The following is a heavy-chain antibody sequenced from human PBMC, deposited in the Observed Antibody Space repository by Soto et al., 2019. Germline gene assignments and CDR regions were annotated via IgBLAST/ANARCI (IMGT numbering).Heavy chain of an antibody. Sequence: GWSLGLCCAASGFSFNNYWMHWVRQAPGKGLVWVSRINSDGTLTNYADSVKGRFTISRDNAKNTLRLQMNSLRAEDTAVYYCARGISGAYDSTYDWWGQGTLVTVSS. V-gene: IGHV3-74*01. CDR1: GFSFNNYW. CDR3: ARGISGAYDSTYDW. CDR2: INSDGTLT. D-gene: IGHD5-12*01. J-gene: IGHJ4*02.